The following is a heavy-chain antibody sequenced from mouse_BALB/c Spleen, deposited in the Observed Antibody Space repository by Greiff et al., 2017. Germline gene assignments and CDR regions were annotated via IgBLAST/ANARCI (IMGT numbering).Heavy chain of an antibody. D-gene: IGHD2-1*01. J-gene: IGHJ4*01. CDR1: GFTFSSYA. CDR3: ARVRVYYGNYYAMDY. CDR2: ISSGGST. V-gene: IGHV5-6-5*01. Sequence: EVHLVESGGGLVKPGGSLKLSCAASGFTFSSYAMSWVRQTPEKRLEWVASISSGGSTYYPDSVKGRFTISRDNARNILYLQMSSLRSEDTAMYYCARVRVYYGNYYAMDYWGQGTSVTVSS.